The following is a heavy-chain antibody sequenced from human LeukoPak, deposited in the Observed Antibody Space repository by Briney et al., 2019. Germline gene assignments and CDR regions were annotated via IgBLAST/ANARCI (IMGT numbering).Heavy chain of an antibody. CDR2: FDPEDGET. Sequence: ASVKVSCKVSGYTLTELSMHWVRQAPGKGLEWMGSFDPEDGETIYAQKFQGRVTMTEDTSTDTAYMELSSLRSEDTAVYYCATTTVGVPAATDFDYWGQGTLVTVSS. CDR3: ATTTVGVPAATDFDY. V-gene: IGHV1-24*01. CDR1: GYTLTELS. J-gene: IGHJ4*02. D-gene: IGHD2-2*01.